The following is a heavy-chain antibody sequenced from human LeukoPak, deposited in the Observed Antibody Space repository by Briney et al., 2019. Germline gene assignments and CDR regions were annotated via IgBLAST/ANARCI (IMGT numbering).Heavy chain of an antibody. D-gene: IGHD5/OR15-5a*01. J-gene: IGHJ4*01. CDR3: ALLAVSSDFDY. Sequence: GGSLRLSSAVSGFPFSIYEMNWVRQAPGKGLEWVSNIGSSGTTRYYADSVKGRFSISRDNAKNSLYLQMNSLRVEDTGVYYCALLAVSSDFDYWGRGALVTVSS. V-gene: IGHV3-48*03. CDR2: IGSSGTTR. CDR1: GFPFSIYE.